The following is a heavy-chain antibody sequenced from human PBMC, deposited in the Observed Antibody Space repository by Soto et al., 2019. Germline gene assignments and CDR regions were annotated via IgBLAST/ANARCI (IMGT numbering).Heavy chain of an antibody. CDR2: ITGSGDYT. Sequence: EVQLLESGGGLVQPGGSLRLSCVASGFTFSIYNMNWVRQAPGKGLEWVSVITGSGDYTNYADSVKGRFTISRDNSKNTLYLQMNSLGAEDTAVYFCARRITSSFDYWGQGTLVTVSS. V-gene: IGHV3-23*01. D-gene: IGHD1-20*01. J-gene: IGHJ4*02. CDR1: GFTFSIYN. CDR3: ARRITSSFDY.